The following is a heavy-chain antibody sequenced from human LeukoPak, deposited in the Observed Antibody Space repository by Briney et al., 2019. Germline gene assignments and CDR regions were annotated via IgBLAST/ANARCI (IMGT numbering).Heavy chain of an antibody. CDR1: GFTVSSNY. V-gene: IGHV3-66*01. CDR2: IYSGGST. CDR3: ARGYSSNLAQYFQH. J-gene: IGHJ1*01. Sequence: PGGSLRLSCAASGFTVSSNYMSWVRQAPGKGLEWVSVIYSGGSTYYADSVKGRFTISRDNSKNTLYLQMNSPRAEDTAVYYCARGYSSNLAQYFQHWGQGTLVTVSS. D-gene: IGHD6-13*01.